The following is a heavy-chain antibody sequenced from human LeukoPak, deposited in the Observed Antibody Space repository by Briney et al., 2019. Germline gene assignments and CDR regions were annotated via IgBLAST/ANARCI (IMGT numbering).Heavy chain of an antibody. CDR2: ISGSGGST. CDR3: AKVYSSSCYGYFDY. J-gene: IGHJ4*02. D-gene: IGHD6-13*01. CDR1: GFTFNTFS. Sequence: GFLGLSFSASGFTFNTFSIGLGRQAPGEGVEVVLAISGSGGSTYYADSVKRRFTISRDNSKNTLYLQMNSLRAEDTAVYYCAKVYSSSCYGYFDYWGQGTLVTVSS. V-gene: IGHV3-23*01.